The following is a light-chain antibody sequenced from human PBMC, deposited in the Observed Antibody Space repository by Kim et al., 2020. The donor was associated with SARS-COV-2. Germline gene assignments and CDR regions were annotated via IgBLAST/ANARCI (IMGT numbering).Light chain of an antibody. J-gene: IGLJ3*02. Sequence: KTVTISCTRNSGSISGNYVQWYQQRPGSSPTTVVYEDKERPSGVPDRFSGSIDSSSNSASLTITGLKTEDEADYYCQSYDSANQGVFGGGTQLTVL. CDR1: SGSISGNY. CDR2: EDK. V-gene: IGLV6-57*01. CDR3: QSYDSANQGV.